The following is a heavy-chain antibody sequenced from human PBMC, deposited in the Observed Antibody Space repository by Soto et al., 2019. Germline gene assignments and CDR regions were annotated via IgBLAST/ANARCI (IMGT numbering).Heavy chain of an antibody. J-gene: IGHJ3*02. D-gene: IGHD4-4*01. CDR1: GLTFSSYG. CDR2: ISYDGSKK. V-gene: IGHV3-30*18. Sequence: GGSLRLSCAASGLTFSSYGMHWVRQAPGKGLEWVAVISYDGSKKYYVDSVRGRFTISRDNSKNTLYLQMNSLRVEDTAVFYWGKGRGEFSNYEGVCDIWGRGAMVTVSS. CDR3: GKGRGEFSNYEGVCDI.